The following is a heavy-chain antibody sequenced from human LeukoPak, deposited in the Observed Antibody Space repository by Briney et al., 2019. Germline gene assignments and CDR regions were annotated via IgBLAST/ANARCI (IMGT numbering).Heavy chain of an antibody. CDR1: GFTFSSYA. Sequence: PGGSLRLSCAASGFTFSSYAMSWVRQAPGKGLEWVSAISGSGGSTYYADSVKGRFTISRDNSKNTLYLQMNSLRAEDTAVYYCAKGRLDYYGSGSYDYWGQGTLVTVCS. V-gene: IGHV3-23*01. J-gene: IGHJ4*02. D-gene: IGHD3-10*01. CDR2: ISGSGGST. CDR3: AKGRLDYYGSGSYDY.